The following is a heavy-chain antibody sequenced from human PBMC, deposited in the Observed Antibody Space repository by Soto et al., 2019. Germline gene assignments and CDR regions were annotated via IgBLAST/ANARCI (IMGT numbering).Heavy chain of an antibody. CDR2: IYYSGST. J-gene: IGHJ5*02. Sequence: QVQLQESGPGLVKPSQTLSLTCTVSGGSISSGDYYWSWIRQPPGKGLEWIGYIYYSGSTYYNPSLKSRGTISVDTSKNQFSLKLSSVTAADTAVYYCASSITIFGVVIDNWFDPWGQGTLVTVSS. CDR3: ASSITIFGVVIDNWFDP. V-gene: IGHV4-30-4*01. CDR1: GGSISSGDYY. D-gene: IGHD3-3*01.